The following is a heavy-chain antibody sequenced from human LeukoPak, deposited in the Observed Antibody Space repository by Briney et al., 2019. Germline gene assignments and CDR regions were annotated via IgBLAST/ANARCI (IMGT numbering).Heavy chain of an antibody. V-gene: IGHV3-23*01. CDR1: GFTFSSYS. CDR3: AKDYRPIVLMVYASDPIGFAY. J-gene: IGHJ4*02. D-gene: IGHD2-8*01. CDR2: ISGSGGST. Sequence: GGSLRLSCAASGFTFSSYSMSWVRQAPGKGLEWVSAISGSGGSTYYADSVKGRFTISRDNSKNTLYLQMNSLRAEDTAVYYCAKDYRPIVLMVYASDPIGFAYWGQGTLVTVSS.